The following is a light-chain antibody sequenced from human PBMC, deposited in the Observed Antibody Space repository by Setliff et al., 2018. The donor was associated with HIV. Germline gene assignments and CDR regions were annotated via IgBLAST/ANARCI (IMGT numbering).Light chain of an antibody. CDR2: DVS. CDR1: SSDVGGYNF. V-gene: IGLV2-14*03. J-gene: IGLJ1*01. CDR3: SSYTSSSTLNV. Sequence: QSALAQPPSVSGSPGQSITISCTGTSSDVGGYNFVSWYQHHPGKAPILMIYDVSTRPSGVSNRFSGSKSDNTASLTISGLQAEDEADYYCSSYTSSSTLNVFGTGTKVTVL.